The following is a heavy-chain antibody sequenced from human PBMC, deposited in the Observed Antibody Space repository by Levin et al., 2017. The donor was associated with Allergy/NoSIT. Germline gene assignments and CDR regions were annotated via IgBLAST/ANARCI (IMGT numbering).Heavy chain of an antibody. V-gene: IGHV3-23*01. D-gene: IGHD6-13*01. J-gene: IGHJ4*02. CDR2: ISGSGGST. CDR3: AKDRLAAAEPYYFDY. Sequence: GESLKISCAASGFTFSSYAMSWVRQAPGKGLEWVSAISGSGGSTYYADSVKGRFTISRDNSKNTLYLQMNSLRAEDTAVYYCAKDRLAAAEPYYFDYWGQGTLVTVSS. CDR1: GFTFSSYA.